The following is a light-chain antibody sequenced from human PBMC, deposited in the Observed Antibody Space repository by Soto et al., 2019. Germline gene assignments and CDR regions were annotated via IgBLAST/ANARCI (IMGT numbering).Light chain of an antibody. CDR2: GAS. J-gene: IGKJ5*01. Sequence: ESVLTQSPGTLSLSPGERATLSCRAGQSVSSSYLAWYQQKPGRAPRLLIYGASSRATGIPDRFSGSVSGTDFTLTISSLEPEDFAVYYCQQRSNWPPITFGQGTRLEI. CDR3: QQRSNWPPIT. V-gene: IGKV3D-20*02. CDR1: QSVSSSY.